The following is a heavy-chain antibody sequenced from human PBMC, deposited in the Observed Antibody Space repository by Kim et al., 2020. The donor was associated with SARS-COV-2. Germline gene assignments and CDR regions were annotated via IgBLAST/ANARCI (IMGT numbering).Heavy chain of an antibody. Sequence: GGSLRLSCAASGFTFSSYGMHWVRQAPGKGLEWVAVIWYDGSNKYYADSVKGRFTISRDNSKNTLYLQINSLRAEDTAVYYCARDPMRSVLWFREISPNHDAFDIWGQGTMVTVSS. D-gene: IGHD3-10*01. J-gene: IGHJ3*02. CDR3: ARDPMRSVLWFREISPNHDAFDI. V-gene: IGHV3-33*01. CDR2: IWYDGSNK. CDR1: GFTFSSYG.